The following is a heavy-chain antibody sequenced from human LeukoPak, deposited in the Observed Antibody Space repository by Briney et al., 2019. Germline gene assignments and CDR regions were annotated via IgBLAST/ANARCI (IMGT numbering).Heavy chain of an antibody. J-gene: IGHJ4*02. CDR3: ARLGDSGYYADF. V-gene: IGHV4-39*01. Sequence: SETLSLTCTVTSDSISRSYFYWGWVRQPPGTGLEWIGSIYLTGSTYYNSSLKSRLTISLDTSRDQFSLKLSSVTAADTAVYYCARLGDSGYYADFWGQGTLVTVSS. CDR1: SDSISRSYFY. CDR2: IYLTGST. D-gene: IGHD3-22*01.